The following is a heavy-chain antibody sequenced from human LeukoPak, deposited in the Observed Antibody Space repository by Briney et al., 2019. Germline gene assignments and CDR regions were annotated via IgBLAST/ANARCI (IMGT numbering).Heavy chain of an antibody. J-gene: IGHJ3*02. CDR1: GFTFSSYA. D-gene: IGHD4-17*01. V-gene: IGHV3-23*01. Sequence: PGGSLRLSCVASGFTFSSYAMSWVRQAPGKGLEWVSGISGRGDTTYYTDSVKGRFTISRDNSKNTVYLQMNSLRAEDTAVYYCAKDVRDDDYGDFDAFDIWGQGTMVTVSS. CDR2: ISGRGDTT. CDR3: AKDVRDDDYGDFDAFDI.